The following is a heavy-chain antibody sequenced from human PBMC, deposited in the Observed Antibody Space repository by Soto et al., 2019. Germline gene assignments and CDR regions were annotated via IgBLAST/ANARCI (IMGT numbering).Heavy chain of an antibody. D-gene: IGHD3-22*01. Sequence: QVQLQESGPGLVKPSETLSLTCTVSGGSISSFDWNWIRQSPGKGLEWIGYISYSGSTNYNPSLKSRAXIXVHXSKNQFSLKLSSVTAADTAVYYCARQDTSGYAFDYWGQGTLVTVSS. CDR1: GGSISSFD. CDR2: ISYSGST. V-gene: IGHV4-59*08. CDR3: ARQDTSGYAFDY. J-gene: IGHJ4*02.